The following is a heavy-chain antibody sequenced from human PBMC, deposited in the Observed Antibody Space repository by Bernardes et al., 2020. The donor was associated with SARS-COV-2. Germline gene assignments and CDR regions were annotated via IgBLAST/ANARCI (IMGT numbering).Heavy chain of an antibody. CDR1: GYTFSDYY. Sequence: ASVKVSCKGSGYTFSDYYIQWVRQAPGQGLEWMGWINPNSGGTKYAQKVWGRVTMTRDTSISTAYMELTGLTSDDTAVYYCARDCQYYDFWSGYLPSTYPRNRAIRGMDVWGQGTTVTVSS. J-gene: IGHJ6*02. V-gene: IGHV1-2*02. D-gene: IGHD3-3*01. CDR2: INPNSGGT. CDR3: ARDCQYYDFWSGYLPSTYPRNRAIRGMDV.